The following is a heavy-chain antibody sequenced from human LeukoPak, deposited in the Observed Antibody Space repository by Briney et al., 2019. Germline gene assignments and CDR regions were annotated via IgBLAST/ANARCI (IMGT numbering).Heavy chain of an antibody. D-gene: IGHD2-21*02. J-gene: IGHJ3*01. CDR1: GFIFGNSW. Sequence: GGSLSLFCTASGFIFGNSWVHWVRQAPGKGRVGVTLINADGSTATYADSVKGRFTIFRDNARNTLSLQLNSLTIEDTAVYYCVVAVESPDSDGFDVWGQGTMITVSS. V-gene: IGHV3-74*01. CDR3: VVAVESPDSDGFDV. CDR2: INADGSTA.